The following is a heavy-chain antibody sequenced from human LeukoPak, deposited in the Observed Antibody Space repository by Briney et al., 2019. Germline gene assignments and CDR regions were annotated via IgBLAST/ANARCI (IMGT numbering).Heavy chain of an antibody. CDR2: IRSKAYGGTT. V-gene: IGHV3-49*04. CDR3: TRDLSGRRFGEELDYYMDV. Sequence: GGSLRLSCTASGFTFGDYAMSWVRQAPGKGLEWVGFIRSKAYGGTTEYAASVKGRFTISRDDSKSIAYLQMNSLKTEDTAVYSCTRDLSGRRFGEELDYYMDVWGKGTTVTISS. CDR1: GFTFGDYA. D-gene: IGHD3-10*01. J-gene: IGHJ6*03.